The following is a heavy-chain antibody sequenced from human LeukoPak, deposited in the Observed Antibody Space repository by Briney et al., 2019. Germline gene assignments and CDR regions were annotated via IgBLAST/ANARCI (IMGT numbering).Heavy chain of an antibody. J-gene: IGHJ4*02. D-gene: IGHD3-10*01. V-gene: IGHV1-18*01. CDR3: ARNLPGLDF. CDR1: GYTFTSLG. CDR2: ISVNSGDT. Sequence: ASVKVSCKASGYTFTSLGISWVRQAPGQGLEWMGWISVNSGDTNYAQKFQGRVTLTTDTSTGTAYMGLRGLRSDDTAVYYCARNLPGLDFWGQGTLVTVSS.